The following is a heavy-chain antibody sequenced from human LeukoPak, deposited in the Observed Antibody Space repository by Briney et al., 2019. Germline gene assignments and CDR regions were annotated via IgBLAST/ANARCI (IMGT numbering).Heavy chain of an antibody. V-gene: IGHV5-10-1*01. CDR3: ARVWSSYPFGTYAFDI. CDR1: GYSFTSYW. J-gene: IGHJ3*02. D-gene: IGHD1-26*01. CDR2: IDPSDSYT. Sequence: GESLKISRKGSGYSFTSYWISWVRQMPGKGLEWMGRIDPSDSYTNYSPSFQGHVTISADKSISTAYLQWSSLKASDTAMYYCARVWSSYPFGTYAFDIWGQGTMVTVSS.